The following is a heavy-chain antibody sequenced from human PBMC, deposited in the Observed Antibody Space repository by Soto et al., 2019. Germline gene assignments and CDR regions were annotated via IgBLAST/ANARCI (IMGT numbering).Heavy chain of an antibody. V-gene: IGHV3-21*01. D-gene: IGHD3-16*01. CDR2: ISSSSSYI. J-gene: IGHJ6*03. Sequence: EVQLVESGGGLVKPGGSLRLSCAASGFTFSSYSMNWVRQAPGKGLEWVSSISSSSSYIYYAASVKGRFTISRDNAKNSLYLQMNSLRAEDTAVYYCARGEPSDYYYMDVWGKGTTVTVSS. CDR1: GFTFSSYS. CDR3: ARGEPSDYYYMDV.